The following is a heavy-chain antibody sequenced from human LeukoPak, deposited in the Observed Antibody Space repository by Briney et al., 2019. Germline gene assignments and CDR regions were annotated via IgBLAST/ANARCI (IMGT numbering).Heavy chain of an antibody. CDR3: ARSANAFDI. V-gene: IGHV4-34*01. Sequence: PSETLSLTCAVPGGSVSGYYWSWIRQPPGKGPEWIGKISHSGSTNYNPSLKSRVTISVDTSTNQFSLNLSSVTAADTAVYYCARSANAFDIWGQGTMVTVSS. J-gene: IGHJ3*02. CDR1: GGSVSGYY. CDR2: ISHSGST.